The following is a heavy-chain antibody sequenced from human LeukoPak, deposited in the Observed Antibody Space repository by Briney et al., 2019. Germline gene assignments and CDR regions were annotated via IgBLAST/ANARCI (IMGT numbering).Heavy chain of an antibody. Sequence: GGSLRLSCAASGFTFSSYAMSWVRQAPGKGLEWVSSISSSSSYIHYADSVKGRFTISRDNAKNSLYLQMNSLRAEDTAVYYCARDRIRIAAAGTWFDPWGQGTLVTVSS. J-gene: IGHJ5*02. CDR2: ISSSSSYI. D-gene: IGHD6-13*01. CDR1: GFTFSSYA. V-gene: IGHV3-21*01. CDR3: ARDRIRIAAAGTWFDP.